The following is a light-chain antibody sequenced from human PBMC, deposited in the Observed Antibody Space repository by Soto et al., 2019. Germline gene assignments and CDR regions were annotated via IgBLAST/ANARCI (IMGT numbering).Light chain of an antibody. Sequence: QSVLTQSPSASASLGASVKLTCTLSSGHSNYAIAWHQQQPEKGPRYLMKLNRDGSHSKGDGIPNRFSGSSSGAERYLTISSRQAEDEADYYCQNWGTGIVIFGGGTKVTVL. CDR2: LNRDGSH. CDR1: SGHSNYA. CDR3: QNWGTGIVI. V-gene: IGLV4-69*01. J-gene: IGLJ2*01.